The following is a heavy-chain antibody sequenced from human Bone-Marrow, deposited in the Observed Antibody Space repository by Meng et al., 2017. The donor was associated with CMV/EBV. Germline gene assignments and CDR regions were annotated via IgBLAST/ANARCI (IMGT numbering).Heavy chain of an antibody. V-gene: IGHV3-74*01. D-gene: IGHD1-26*01. CDR3: ARGGSPRDY. J-gene: IGHJ4*02. Sequence: LIHCGAASGCTLSSYWMHWVRQAPGKGLVWVSRINSVGSSTNYADSVKGRFTISRDNAKNTLYLQMNSLRAEDTAVYYCARGGSPRDYWGQGTLVTVSS. CDR2: INSVGSST. CDR1: GCTLSSYW.